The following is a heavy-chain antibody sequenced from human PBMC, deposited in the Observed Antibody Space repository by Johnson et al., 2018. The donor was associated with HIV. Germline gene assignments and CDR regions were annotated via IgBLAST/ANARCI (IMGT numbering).Heavy chain of an antibody. CDR1: GFTFSSYA. CDR3: ARDKGGIVGYDAFDI. Sequence: QVQLVESGGGVVQPGRSLRLSCAASGFTFSSYAMHWVRQAPGQGLEWVAVISYAGSNKYYADSVRGRFTISRDNSKNTLYLQMNSLRAEDTAVYYCARDKGGIVGYDAFDIWGQGTMVTVSS. V-gene: IGHV3-30-3*01. CDR2: ISYAGSNK. D-gene: IGHD1-26*01. J-gene: IGHJ3*02.